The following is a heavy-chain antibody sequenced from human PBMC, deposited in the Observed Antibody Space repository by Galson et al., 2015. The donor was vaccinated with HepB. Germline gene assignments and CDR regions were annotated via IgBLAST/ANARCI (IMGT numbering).Heavy chain of an antibody. CDR3: AKTLRFLEWLAFDS. CDR1: GFTFSSYA. Sequence: SLRLSCATSGFTFSSYAMAWVRQAPGTGLEWVSAVSGSGGSTYYADSVKGRFTISRDNSKNTLSLQMNSLRAEDTAVYYCAKTLRFLEWLAFDSWGQGSLVTVSS. J-gene: IGHJ4*02. V-gene: IGHV3-23*01. D-gene: IGHD3-3*01. CDR2: VSGSGGST.